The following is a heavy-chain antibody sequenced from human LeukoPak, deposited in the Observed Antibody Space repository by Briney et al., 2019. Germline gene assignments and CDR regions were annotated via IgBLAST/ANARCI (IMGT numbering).Heavy chain of an antibody. Sequence: PGGSLRLSCAASGFTVSSNYMSWVRQAPGKGLEWVSVIYSGGSTYYADSVKGRFTISRDNSKNTLYLQMNSLRAEDPAVYYCARVWQQLPSVDYWGQGTLVTVSS. CDR1: GFTVSSNY. J-gene: IGHJ4*02. CDR2: IYSGGST. CDR3: ARVWQQLPSVDY. D-gene: IGHD6-13*01. V-gene: IGHV3-66*01.